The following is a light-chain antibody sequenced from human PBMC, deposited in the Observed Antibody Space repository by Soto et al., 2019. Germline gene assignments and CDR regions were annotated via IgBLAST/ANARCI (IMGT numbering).Light chain of an antibody. V-gene: IGLV2-8*01. CDR2: EVV. CDR3: KSYAGSNTYV. CDR1: KNDVGFYDF. J-gene: IGLJ1*01. Sequence: LTQPPSASGAPGQSVTISCTGTKNDVGFYDFVSWYQHHPGKAPRLIIYEVVQRPSGVPDRFSGSKSGNTASPTVSGLQAADEADYFCKSYAGSNTYVFGSGTKVTVL.